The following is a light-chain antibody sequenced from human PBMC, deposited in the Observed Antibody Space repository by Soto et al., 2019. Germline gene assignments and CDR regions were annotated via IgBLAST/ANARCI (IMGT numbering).Light chain of an antibody. CDR2: VAS. J-gene: IGKJ4*01. Sequence: EIVMTQSPATLSVSPGERATLSCRASQSVRSNLARYQQKPGQTPRLLIYVASTRATGIPARFTGSGSGTEFTLTISSLQSEDFAIYYCQQYNNWPLTFGGGTKVEIK. CDR3: QQYNNWPLT. CDR1: QSVRSN. V-gene: IGKV3-15*01.